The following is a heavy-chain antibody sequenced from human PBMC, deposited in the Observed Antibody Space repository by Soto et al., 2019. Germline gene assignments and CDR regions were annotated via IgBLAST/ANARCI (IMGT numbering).Heavy chain of an antibody. D-gene: IGHD4-17*01. CDR3: ARLHGDYGDAFDI. CDR2: ISSSGSTI. J-gene: IGHJ3*02. CDR1: GFTFSSYE. Sequence: GGSLRLSCAASGFTFSSYEMNWVRQAPGKGLEWVSYISSSGSTIYYADSVKGRFTISRDNAKNSLYLQMNSLRAEDTAVYYCARLHGDYGDAFDIWGQGTMVTV. V-gene: IGHV3-48*03.